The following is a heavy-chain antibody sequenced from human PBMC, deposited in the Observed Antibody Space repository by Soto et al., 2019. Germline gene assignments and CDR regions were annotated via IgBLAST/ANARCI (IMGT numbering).Heavy chain of an antibody. Sequence: ASVKVSCKASGYTFTSYGINWVRQAPGQGLEWLGWISAYDGYTNYAQILQGRVSMTTDTSTKTAYMELRSLRYDDTAMYYCARDFTGWPPDGVDSWGQGTQVTVS. J-gene: IGHJ4*02. CDR3: ARDFTGWPPDGVDS. D-gene: IGHD3-16*01. V-gene: IGHV1-18*01. CDR2: ISAYDGYT. CDR1: GYTFTSYG.